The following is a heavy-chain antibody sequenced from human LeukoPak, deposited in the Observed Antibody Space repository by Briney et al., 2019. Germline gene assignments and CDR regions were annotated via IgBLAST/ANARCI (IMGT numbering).Heavy chain of an antibody. CDR2: ISAYNGDT. CDR1: GYNFNIYG. V-gene: IGHV1-18*01. D-gene: IGHD4-23*01. CDR3: ARQLRWDQYYFDY. Sequence: GASVKVSCKASGYNFNIYGVTWVRQAPGRGLEWMGWISAYNGDTKYALNLQGRVTMTTDTSTSTAYMELRSLRSDDTAVYYCARQLRWDQYYFDYWGQGTLVTVSS. J-gene: IGHJ4*02.